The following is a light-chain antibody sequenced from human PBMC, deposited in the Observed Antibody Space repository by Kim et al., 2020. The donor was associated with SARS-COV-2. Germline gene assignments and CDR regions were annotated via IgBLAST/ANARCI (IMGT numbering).Light chain of an antibody. J-gene: IGKJ2*01. V-gene: IGKV1-39*01. Sequence: DIQMTQSPSSLSASVGDRVTITCRASQSISTYLNWYQQRPGKAPKPLIYAASSLPSGVPSRFSGSGSGTDFTLTISSLQPEDFATYYCQQGYSTFGQGTKLEI. CDR2: AAS. CDR1: QSISTY. CDR3: QQGYST.